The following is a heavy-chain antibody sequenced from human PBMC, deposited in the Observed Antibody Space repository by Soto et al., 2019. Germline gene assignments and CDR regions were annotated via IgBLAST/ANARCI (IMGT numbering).Heavy chain of an antibody. CDR1: GYTFTSYG. D-gene: IGHD2-2*01. J-gene: IGHJ6*02. V-gene: IGHV1-18*04. CDR3: ARRHADPDYYGMDL. CDR2: ISAYNGNT. Sequence: GASVKVSCKASGYTFTSYGISWVRQAPGQGLEWMGWISAYNGNTNYAQKLQGRVTMTTDTSTSTAYMELRSLRSDDTAVYYCARRHADPDYYGMDLWGQGATVTVSS.